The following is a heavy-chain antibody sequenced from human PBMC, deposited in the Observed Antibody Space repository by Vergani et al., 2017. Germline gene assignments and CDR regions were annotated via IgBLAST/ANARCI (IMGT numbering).Heavy chain of an antibody. CDR2: INHSGST. Sequence: QVQLQESGPGLVKPSQTLSLSCTVSGGSVRTSIGYYWTWIRQPAGKTLEWIGEINHSGSTNYNPSLESRATNSVDTSKNQFSLKLKSVTAADTAVYYCARQFWGGGGYRFDHWGQGTLVTVSS. CDR3: ARQFWGGGGYRFDH. CDR1: GGSVRTSIGYY. V-gene: IGHV4-61*02. J-gene: IGHJ4*02. D-gene: IGHD5-18*01.